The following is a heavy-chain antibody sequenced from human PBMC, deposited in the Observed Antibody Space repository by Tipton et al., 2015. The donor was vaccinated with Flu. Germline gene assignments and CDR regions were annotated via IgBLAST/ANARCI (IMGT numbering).Heavy chain of an antibody. CDR2: ISKSGGTT. V-gene: IGHV3-48*03. D-gene: IGHD3-22*01. CDR3: VRVSYFCDFHGSGGVLHI. J-gene: IGHJ3*02. Sequence: SLRLSCAVSGFTFSAYEMNWVRQAPGKGLEWISDISKSGGTTHYADSVRGRFTIARDNAKNSLYLQMSSLRVEDTAVYYCVRVSYFCDFHGSGGVLHIRGQGTLVPVSS. CDR1: GFTFSAYE.